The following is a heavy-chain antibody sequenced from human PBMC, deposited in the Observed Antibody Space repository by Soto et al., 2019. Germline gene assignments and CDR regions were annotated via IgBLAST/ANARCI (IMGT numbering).Heavy chain of an antibody. D-gene: IGHD1-26*01. J-gene: IGHJ4*02. CDR2: ISYDGSNK. CDR1: GFTFSSYA. CDR3: ARVEGTSGSYPAY. Sequence: QVQLGESGGGVVQPGRSLRLSCAAAGFTFSSYAMHWVRQAPDKGLEWVAVISYDGSNKYYADSVKGRFTISRDNSKNTLYLQMNSLRAEDTAVYYCARVEGTSGSYPAYWGQGTLVTVSS. V-gene: IGHV3-30-3*01.